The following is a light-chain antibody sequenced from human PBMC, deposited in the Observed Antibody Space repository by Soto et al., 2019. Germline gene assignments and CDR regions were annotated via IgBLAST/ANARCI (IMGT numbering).Light chain of an antibody. CDR1: SSDVGGYNC. V-gene: IGLV2-14*01. CDR3: SSYTSSSTLYVV. Sequence: SALTQPASVSGSPGQSITISCTGTSSDVGGYNCVSWYQQHPGKAPKLMIYDVSNRPSGVSNRFSGSKSGNTASLTISGLQAEDEADYYCSSYTSSSTLYVVFGGGTQLTVL. J-gene: IGLJ2*01. CDR2: DVS.